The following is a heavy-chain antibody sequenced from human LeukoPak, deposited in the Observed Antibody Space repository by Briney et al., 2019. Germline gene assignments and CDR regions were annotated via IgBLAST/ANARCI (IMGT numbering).Heavy chain of an antibody. Sequence: GGSLRLSCAASGFTFSSYAMSWVRQAPGKGLKWLSAITGSGGSTYYADSVKGRFTISRDNSKNTLYLLMNSLRAEDTAVYYCAKSLEPYTASLDYWGQGTLVTVSS. CDR1: GFTFSSYA. V-gene: IGHV3-23*01. D-gene: IGHD1-14*01. J-gene: IGHJ4*02. CDR2: ITGSGGST. CDR3: AKSLEPYTASLDY.